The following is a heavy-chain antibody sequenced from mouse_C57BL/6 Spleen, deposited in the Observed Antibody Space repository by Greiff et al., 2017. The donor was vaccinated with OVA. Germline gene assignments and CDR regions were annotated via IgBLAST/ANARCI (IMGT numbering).Heavy chain of an antibody. V-gene: IGHV6-3*01. D-gene: IGHD1-1*01. J-gene: IGHJ2*01. Sequence: EVQLVESGGGLVQPGGSMKLSCVASGFTFSNYWMNWVRQSPEKGLEWVAQIRLKSDNYATHYAESVKGRFTISRDDSKSSVYLQMNNLRAEDTGIYYCTNYYGSSRNYFDYWGQGTTLTVSS. CDR1: GFTFSNYW. CDR2: IRLKSDNYAT. CDR3: TNYYGSSRNYFDY.